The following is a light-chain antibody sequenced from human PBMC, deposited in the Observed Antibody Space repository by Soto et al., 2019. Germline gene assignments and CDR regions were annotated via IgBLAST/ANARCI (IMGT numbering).Light chain of an antibody. CDR1: QSVSSY. J-gene: IGKJ2*01. Sequence: EIVLTQSPATLSLSPGERATLSCRASQSVSSYLAWYQQKPGQAPRLLIYDASNRATGIPARFSGSGSGTDFTLTISRLEPEDFAVYYCQQRSNYLYTFGQGTKLEI. CDR3: QQRSNYLYT. V-gene: IGKV3-11*01. CDR2: DAS.